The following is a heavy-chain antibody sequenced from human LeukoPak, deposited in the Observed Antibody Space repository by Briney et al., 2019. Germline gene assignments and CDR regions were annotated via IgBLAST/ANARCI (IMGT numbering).Heavy chain of an antibody. CDR2: ITGRSDKT. CDR1: GFNFNKYD. CDR3: AKGGWLDD. D-gene: IGHD6-19*01. J-gene: IGHJ4*02. V-gene: IGHV3-23*01. Sequence: GGSLKLSCAASGFNFNKYDMTWARQAPGKGLEWVSTITGRSDKTYYTDSVKGRFVTSRDNSKDTLYLQMNSLRAEDTALYYCAKGGWLDDLGQGALVTVSS.